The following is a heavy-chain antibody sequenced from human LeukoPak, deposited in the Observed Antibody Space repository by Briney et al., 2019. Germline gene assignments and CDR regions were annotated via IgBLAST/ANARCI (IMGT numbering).Heavy chain of an antibody. D-gene: IGHD1-26*01. Sequence: GGSLRLSCAASGFTFSSYAMHWVRQAPGKGLEWVAVISYDGSNKYYADSVKGRFTIPRDNSKNTLYLQMNSLRAEDTALYYCAKDRTPSIVGARRWGQGTLVTVSS. J-gene: IGHJ1*01. CDR3: AKDRTPSIVGARR. CDR2: ISYDGSNK. V-gene: IGHV3-30*04. CDR1: GFTFSSYA.